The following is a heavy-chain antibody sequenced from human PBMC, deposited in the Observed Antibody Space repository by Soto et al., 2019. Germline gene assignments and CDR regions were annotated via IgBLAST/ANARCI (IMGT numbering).Heavy chain of an antibody. J-gene: IGHJ3*02. CDR2: TYYRSKWKT. V-gene: IGHV6-1*01. Sequence: PSQTLSLTCAISGDSVSSNSAAWYWVRQSPSRGLEWLGRTYYRSKWKTDYAVSVRGRITINPDTSKNQFSLQLNSVTPGDTAVYYCARGDVIDIWGRGTMVTVS. CDR1: GDSVSSNSAA. CDR3: ARGDVIDI.